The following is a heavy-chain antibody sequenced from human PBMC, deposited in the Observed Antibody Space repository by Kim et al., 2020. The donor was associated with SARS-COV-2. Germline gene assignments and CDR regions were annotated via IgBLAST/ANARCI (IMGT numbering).Heavy chain of an antibody. CDR3: ARLIYGAVASLFNY. J-gene: IGHJ4*02. D-gene: IGHD6-19*01. V-gene: IGHV4-39*07. Sequence: NQTVKSRVTISINTSKNQFSLKLSSVTAADTAVYYCARLIYGAVASLFNYWGQGTLVTVSS.